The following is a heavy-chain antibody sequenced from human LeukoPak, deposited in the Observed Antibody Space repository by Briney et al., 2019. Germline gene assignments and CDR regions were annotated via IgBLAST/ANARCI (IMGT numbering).Heavy chain of an antibody. CDR2: ISGSGGST. Sequence: GGSLRLSCAASGFTFSSYAMSWVRQAPGKGLEWVSAISGSGGSTYYADSVKGRFTISRDNSKNTLYLQMNSPRAEDTAVYYCAKEVGILVRGVTYYYGMDVWGQGTTVTVSS. J-gene: IGHJ6*02. CDR3: AKEVGILVRGVTYYYGMDV. D-gene: IGHD3-10*01. CDR1: GFTFSSYA. V-gene: IGHV3-23*01.